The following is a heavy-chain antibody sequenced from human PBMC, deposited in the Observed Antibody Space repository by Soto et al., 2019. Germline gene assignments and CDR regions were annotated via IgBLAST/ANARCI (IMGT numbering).Heavy chain of an antibody. CDR3: ARDPGTTTWFGEPLRYGMDV. CDR2: IYYSGST. CDR1: GGSISSYY. V-gene: IGHV4-59*01. D-gene: IGHD3-10*01. J-gene: IGHJ6*02. Sequence: PSETLSLTCTVSGGSISSYYWSWIRQPPGKGLEWIGYIYYSGSTNYNPSLKSRVTISVDTSKNQFSLKLSSVTAADTAVYYCARDPGTTTWFGEPLRYGMDVWGQGTTVTVSS.